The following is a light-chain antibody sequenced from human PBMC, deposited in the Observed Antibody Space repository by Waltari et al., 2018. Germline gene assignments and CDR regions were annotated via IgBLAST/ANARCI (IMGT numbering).Light chain of an antibody. V-gene: IGKV3-20*01. CDR3: QHYVSLPAT. CDR1: QSVSKY. CDR2: HAS. J-gene: IGKJ1*01. Sequence: EIVLTQSPGTLSLSPGERATLSCRASQSVSKYLAWYQQKPGQAPRLLIYHASTRAAGIPDRFSGSGYVTDFSLTISRLEAEDFAVYYCQHYVSLPATFGQGTKVEIK.